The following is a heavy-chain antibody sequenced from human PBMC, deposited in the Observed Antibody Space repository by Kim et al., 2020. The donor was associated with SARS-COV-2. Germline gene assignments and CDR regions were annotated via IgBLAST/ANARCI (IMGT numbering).Heavy chain of an antibody. D-gene: IGHD2-2*01. J-gene: IGHJ6*02. V-gene: IGHV4-39*01. Sequence: SETLSLTCTVSGGSISSSSYYWGWIRQPPGKGLEWIGSIYYSGSTYYNPSLKSRVTISVDTSKNQFSLKLSSVTAADTAVYYCASLSYCSSTSCYAYYYYYGMDVWGQGTTVTVSS. CDR3: ASLSYCSSTSCYAYYYYYGMDV. CDR1: GGSISSSSYY. CDR2: IYYSGST.